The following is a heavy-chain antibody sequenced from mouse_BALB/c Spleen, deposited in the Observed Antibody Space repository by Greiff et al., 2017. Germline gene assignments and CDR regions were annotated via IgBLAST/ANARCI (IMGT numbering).Heavy chain of an antibody. D-gene: IGHD2-3*01. CDR1: GYSITSDYA. V-gene: IGHV3-2*02. Sequence: DVHLVESGPGLVKPSQSLSLTCTVTGYSITSDYAWNWIRQFPGNKLEWMGYISYSGSTSYNPSLKSRISITRDTSKNQFFLQLNSVTTEDTATYYCAREVTPYAMDYWGQGTSVTVSS. CDR2: ISYSGST. J-gene: IGHJ4*01. CDR3: AREVTPYAMDY.